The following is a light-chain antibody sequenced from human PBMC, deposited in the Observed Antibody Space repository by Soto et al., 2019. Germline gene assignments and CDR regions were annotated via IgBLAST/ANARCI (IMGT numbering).Light chain of an antibody. J-gene: IGKJ5*01. CDR3: QQYRSCPFT. V-gene: IGKV1-5*03. Sequence: DIEMTQSPSTLSASVGDRVTITCRASQSVSSSLAWYQQRPGKAPILVIYKASTLATGVPSRFSGSGSGTTFTLTISSLQSDDFGTYYCQQYRSCPFTVGQGTRL. CDR2: KAS. CDR1: QSVSSS.